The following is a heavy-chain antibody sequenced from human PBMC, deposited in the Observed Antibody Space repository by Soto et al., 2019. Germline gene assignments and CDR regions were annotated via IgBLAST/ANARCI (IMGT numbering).Heavy chain of an antibody. J-gene: IGHJ6*02. CDR1: VYTFTGYY. CDR3: AADAHQDYFWSSSPYYFSSMDV. Sequence: SVPVSCKASVYTFTGYYVLWVREPAAQGLEWMGWVNLETGGTSYAQTLQGRVTLFRDKSTSTVYMDMRSLSRGDTALHYCAADAHQDYFWSSSPYYFSSMDVWGQGTRVPVSS. D-gene: IGHD3-3*01. V-gene: IGHV1-2*02. CDR2: VNLETGGT.